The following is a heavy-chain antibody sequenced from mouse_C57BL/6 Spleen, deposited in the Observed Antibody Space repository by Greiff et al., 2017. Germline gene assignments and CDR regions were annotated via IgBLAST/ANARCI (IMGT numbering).Heavy chain of an antibody. CDR1: GYSFTGYY. CDR3: AAYSRYAMDY. Sequence: VHVKQSGPELVKPGASVKISCKASGYSFTGYYMNWVKQSPEKSLEWIGEINPSTGGTTYNQKFKAKATLTVDKSSSTAYMQLKSLTSEDSAVYYCAAYSRYAMDYWGQGTSVTVSS. V-gene: IGHV1-42*01. CDR2: INPSTGGT. D-gene: IGHD2-10*01. J-gene: IGHJ4*01.